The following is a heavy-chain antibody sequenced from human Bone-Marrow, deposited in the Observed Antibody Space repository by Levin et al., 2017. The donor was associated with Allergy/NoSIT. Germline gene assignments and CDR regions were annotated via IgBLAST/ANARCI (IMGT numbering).Heavy chain of an antibody. J-gene: IGHJ6*02. CDR1: GFSISTYG. V-gene: IGHV3-23*01. CDR2: IGGSGGAT. CDR3: ARDKTGAMDV. Sequence: GGSLRLSCAASGFSISTYGMSWVRQSPEKGLEWVSTIGGSGGATYYRDSVRGRFSISRDNSKNTMFLQMNSLRAEDTALYFCARDKTGAMDVWGQGTTVTVSS.